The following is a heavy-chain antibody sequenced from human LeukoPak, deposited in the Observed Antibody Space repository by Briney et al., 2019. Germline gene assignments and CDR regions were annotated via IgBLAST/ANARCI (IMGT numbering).Heavy chain of an antibody. CDR2: TYYRSKWFN. CDR3: AREFEQQLAYDAFDI. CDR1: GDSVSSNSAA. D-gene: IGHD6-13*01. V-gene: IGHV6-1*01. Sequence: SQTLSLTCAISGDSVSSNSAAWNWIRQSPSRGLEWLGSTYYRSKWFNNYAVSVKSRITINPDTSKSQFSLQLNSVTPEDTAVYYCAREFEQQLAYDAFDIWGQGTVVTVSS. J-gene: IGHJ3*02.